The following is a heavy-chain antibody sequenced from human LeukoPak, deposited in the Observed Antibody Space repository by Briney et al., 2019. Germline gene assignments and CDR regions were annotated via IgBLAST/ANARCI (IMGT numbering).Heavy chain of an antibody. V-gene: IGHV3-11*05. CDR3: ARAVIVGATRGHFDY. CDR1: GFTFSDYY. D-gene: IGHD1-26*01. CDR2: MSSSSSYT. Sequence: TGGSLRLSCAAPGFTFSDYYMSWIRQAPGKGLEWVSYMSSSSSYTNYADSVKGRFTISRDNAKNSLYLQMNSLRAEDTAVYYCARAVIVGATRGHFDYWGQGTLVTVSS. J-gene: IGHJ4*02.